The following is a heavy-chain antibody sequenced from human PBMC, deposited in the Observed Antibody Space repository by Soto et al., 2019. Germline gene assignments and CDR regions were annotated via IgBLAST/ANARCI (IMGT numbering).Heavy chain of an antibody. V-gene: IGHV1-18*01. D-gene: IGHD3-10*01. CDR1: GYTFNNYG. J-gene: IGHJ6*02. CDR3: ARDGYYGSGSYGMDV. Sequence: QVQLVQSGAEVKKPGASVKVSCKTSGYTFNNYGISWVRQAPGQGLEWMGGISDYNGNTNYPQKFQGRVTMTTDISTKTVYMVLTSLRSDDTAVYYCARDGYYGSGSYGMDVWGRGTTVSVSS. CDR2: ISDYNGNT.